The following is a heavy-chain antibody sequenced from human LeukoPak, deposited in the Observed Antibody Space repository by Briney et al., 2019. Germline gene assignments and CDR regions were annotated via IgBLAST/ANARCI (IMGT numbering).Heavy chain of an antibody. CDR1: GFTFSNYG. V-gene: IGHV3-30*03. CDR2: ISYDGSNK. D-gene: IGHD6-19*01. Sequence: PGGSLRLSCAASGFTFSNYGMHWVRQAPGKGLEWVAVISYDGSNKYYADSVKGRFTIPRDNSRNTLYLQMNSLRAEDTAVYYCARGDSSGWSPFDYWGQGTLVTVSS. J-gene: IGHJ4*02. CDR3: ARGDSSGWSPFDY.